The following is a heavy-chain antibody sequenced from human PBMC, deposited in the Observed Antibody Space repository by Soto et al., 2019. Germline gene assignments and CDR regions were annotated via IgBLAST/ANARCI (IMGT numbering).Heavy chain of an antibody. J-gene: IGHJ5*01. D-gene: IGHD1-26*01. Sequence: QVQLVQPGAEVKKPGSSVKVSCKASGAVFRNYAINWVRQPPGQGLEWMGGIIPVFGTADYPQKFQGRVTITADESTTTAYMELTSLKTEDTAVYFCARDRWGSYSFDSWGQGTLVTVAS. CDR1: GAVFRNYA. CDR3: ARDRWGSYSFDS. CDR2: IIPVFGTA. V-gene: IGHV1-69*01.